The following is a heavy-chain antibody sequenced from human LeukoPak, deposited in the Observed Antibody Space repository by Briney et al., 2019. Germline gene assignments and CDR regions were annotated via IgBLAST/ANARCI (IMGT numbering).Heavy chain of an antibody. CDR3: ARGFIYYYMDV. Sequence: SETLSLTCTVSGGSISSSSYYWGWIRQPPGKGLEWIGSIYYSGSTYYNPSLKSRVTISVDTSKNQFSLKLSSVTAADTAVYYCARGFIYYYMDVWGKGTTVTVSS. CDR2: IYYSGST. CDR1: GGSISSSSYY. D-gene: IGHD3-3*01. V-gene: IGHV4-39*07. J-gene: IGHJ6*03.